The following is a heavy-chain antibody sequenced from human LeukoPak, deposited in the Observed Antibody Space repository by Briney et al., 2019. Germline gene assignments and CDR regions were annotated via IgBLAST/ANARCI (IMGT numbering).Heavy chain of an antibody. Sequence: GGSLRLSCATSGFTFRIYAMHWVRQAPGKGLEWVAVMSFDGSNRYYADSVKGRFTISRDNSKNMLYLQMSSLRPEDTAVYYCARGGALKYSSGFDYWGRGTLVTVSS. CDR2: MSFDGSNR. V-gene: IGHV3-30-3*01. CDR3: ARGGALKYSSGFDY. CDR1: GFTFRIYA. J-gene: IGHJ4*02. D-gene: IGHD6-19*01.